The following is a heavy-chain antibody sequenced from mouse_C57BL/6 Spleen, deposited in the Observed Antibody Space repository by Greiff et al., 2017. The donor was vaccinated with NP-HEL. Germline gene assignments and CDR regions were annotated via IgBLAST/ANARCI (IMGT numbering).Heavy chain of an antibody. D-gene: IGHD4-1*02. CDR3: ARKCQLGQSYYFDY. CDR2: IYPGSGST. CDR1: GYTFTSYW. J-gene: IGHJ2*01. Sequence: QVQLQQPGAELVKPGASVKMSCKASGYTFTSYWITWVKQRPGQGLEWIGAIYPGSGSTNYNAKFKSQATLTVDTSSNTAYMQLSSLTSEDSAVDYCARKCQLGQSYYFDYWGQGTTLTVSS. V-gene: IGHV1-55*01.